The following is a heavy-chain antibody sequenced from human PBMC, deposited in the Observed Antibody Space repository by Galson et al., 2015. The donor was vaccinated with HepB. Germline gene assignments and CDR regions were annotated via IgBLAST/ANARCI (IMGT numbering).Heavy chain of an antibody. J-gene: IGHJ6*02. CDR1: GDSVSSDSAA. CDR2: TYFRSKWYT. CDR3: ARTLPTRQYRMDV. V-gene: IGHV6-1*01. Sequence: CAISGDSVSSDSAAWNWIRQSPSGGLEWLGRTYFRSKWYTDYAVSVKSRIDITPDTSKNQFSLQLSSVTPEDTAVYYCARTLPTRQYRMDVWGQGTTVTVSS. D-gene: IGHD1-1*01.